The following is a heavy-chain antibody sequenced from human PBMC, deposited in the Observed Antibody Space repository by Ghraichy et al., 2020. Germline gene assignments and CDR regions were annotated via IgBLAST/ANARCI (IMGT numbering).Heavy chain of an antibody. CDR3: ARQGFGVAFDY. CDR2: IKNDSSGK. D-gene: IGHD3-16*01. V-gene: IGHV3-7*03. J-gene: IGHJ4*02. CDR1: GFTFSRYW. Sequence: GGSLRLSCAASGFTFSRYWMAWVRQAPGKGLEWVASIKNDSSGKNYVDSVKGRFTISRDDAQITLFLQLHSLRAEDTALYYCARQGFGVAFDYWGQGTLVTVSS.